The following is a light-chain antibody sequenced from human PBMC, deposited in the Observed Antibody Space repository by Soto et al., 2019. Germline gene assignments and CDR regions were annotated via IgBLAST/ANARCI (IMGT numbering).Light chain of an antibody. CDR1: QSLLYSNGYNY. CDR2: LGS. Sequence: EIVMTQSPLSLPVTPGEPASISCRSSQSLLYSNGYNYLDWYLQKPGQSPQLLIYLGSNRASGVPDRFSGSGSGTDFTLEISRVEAEDVGVYYCMQALQTPITFXGGTKADIK. CDR3: MQALQTPIT. J-gene: IGKJ4*01. V-gene: IGKV2-28*01.